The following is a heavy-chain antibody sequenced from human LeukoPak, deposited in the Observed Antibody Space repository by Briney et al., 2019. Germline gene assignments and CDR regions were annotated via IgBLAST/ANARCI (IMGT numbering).Heavy chain of an antibody. CDR1: GFTFSSYA. CDR2: IKQDGSEK. Sequence: GGSLRLSCAASGFTFSSYAMSWVRQAPGKGLEWVANIKQDGSEKYYVDSVKGRFTISRDNAKNSLYLQMNSLRAEDTAVYYCAREARAVADYWGQGTLVTVSS. CDR3: AREARAVADY. J-gene: IGHJ4*02. D-gene: IGHD2-15*01. V-gene: IGHV3-7*03.